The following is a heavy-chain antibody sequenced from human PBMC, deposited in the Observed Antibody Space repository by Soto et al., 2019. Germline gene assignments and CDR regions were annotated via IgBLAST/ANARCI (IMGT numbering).Heavy chain of an antibody. Sequence: QVLLQESGPGLEKPSQTLSLTCTVSGGSISTGGYYWSWIRQHPGKGLEWIGYIYYSGNTYYNPSLKSRITISVDTSKNQFSLKLSSVTAADTAVYYCAREGGPLQRPYYYGMDVWGQGTTVTVS. CDR2: IYYSGNT. CDR3: AREGGPLQRPYYYGMDV. V-gene: IGHV4-31*03. J-gene: IGHJ6*02. D-gene: IGHD6-25*01. CDR1: GGSISTGGYY.